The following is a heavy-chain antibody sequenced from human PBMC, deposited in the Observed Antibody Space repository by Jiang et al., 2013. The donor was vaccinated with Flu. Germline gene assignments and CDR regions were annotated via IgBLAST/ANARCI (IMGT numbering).Heavy chain of an antibody. J-gene: IGHJ3*02. V-gene: IGHV5-51*01. CDR2: IYPSDSDT. D-gene: IGHD3-22*01. Sequence: VQLVESGAEVKKPGESLKISCKGSGYSFTSYWIGWVRQTPGKGLEWMGIIYPSDSDTRYSPSFQGQVSISADKSIAYLQWSRLKASDTAMYYCARIYDSSGYYHNRDAFD. CDR1: GYSFTSYW. CDR3: ARIYDSSGYYHNRDAFD.